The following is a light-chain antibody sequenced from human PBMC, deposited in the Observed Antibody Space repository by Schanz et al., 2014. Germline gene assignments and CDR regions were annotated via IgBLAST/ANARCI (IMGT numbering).Light chain of an antibody. J-gene: IGKJ1*01. CDR2: DAS. V-gene: IGKV3-11*01. CDR1: QSVSSNY. Sequence: EIVLTQSPGTLCLSPGERATLSCRASQSVSSNYLAWYQQKPGQAPRLLIYDASNRATGIPARFSGSGSGTDFTLTISSLEPEDFAVYYCQQRANWPRTFGQGTQVEIK. CDR3: QQRANWPRT.